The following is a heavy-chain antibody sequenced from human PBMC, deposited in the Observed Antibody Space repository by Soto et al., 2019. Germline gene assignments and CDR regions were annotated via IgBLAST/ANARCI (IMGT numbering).Heavy chain of an antibody. CDR2: ISGSGGST. D-gene: IGHD2-15*01. V-gene: IGHV3-23*01. J-gene: IGHJ4*02. CDR1: GFTFSSYA. CDR3: ARSRDIVVVVAAASY. Sequence: GGSLRLSCAASGFTFSSYAMSWVRQAPGKGLEWVSAISGSGGSTYYADSVKGRFTISRDNSKNTLYLQMNSLRAEDTAEYYCARSRDIVVVVAAASYWGQGTLVTVSS.